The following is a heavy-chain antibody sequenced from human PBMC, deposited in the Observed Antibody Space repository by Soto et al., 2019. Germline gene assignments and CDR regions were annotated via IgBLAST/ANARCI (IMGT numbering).Heavy chain of an antibody. CDR1: GFTFTSYT. V-gene: IGHV3-21*06. CDR2: ISSSSDYI. CDR3: ARARVYATGPLDF. Sequence: GGSLRLSCAASGFTFTSYTMNWVRQAPGKGLEWVSSISSSSDYIYYADSMKGRVTISRGNAKNSLFLDMNSLTGEDTAVYYCARARVYATGPLDFWGQGTLVTVSS. D-gene: IGHD6-13*01. J-gene: IGHJ4*02.